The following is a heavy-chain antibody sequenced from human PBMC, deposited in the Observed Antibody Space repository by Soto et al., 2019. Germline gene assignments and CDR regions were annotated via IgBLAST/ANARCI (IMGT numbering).Heavy chain of an antibody. CDR1: GYTFTGYY. V-gene: IGHV1-2*04. CDR3: ARDGSGSLPNFDY. Sequence: EASVKVSCKASGYTFTGYYMHWVRQAPGQGLEWMGWINPNSGGTNYAQKFQGWVTMTRDTSISTAYMELSRLRSDDTAVYYCARDGSGSLPNFDYWGQGTLVTVSS. D-gene: IGHD3-3*01. CDR2: INPNSGGT. J-gene: IGHJ4*02.